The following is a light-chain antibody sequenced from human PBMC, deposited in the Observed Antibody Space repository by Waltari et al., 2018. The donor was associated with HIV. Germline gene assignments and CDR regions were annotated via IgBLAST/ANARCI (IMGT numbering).Light chain of an antibody. CDR1: QSISSW. CDR3: QQYNSLET. J-gene: IGKJ1*01. CDR2: KAS. V-gene: IGKV1-5*03. Sequence: DIQMTQSPSTLSASVGDRVTITCRASQSISSWLAWYQQKPGKAPKLLIYKASSLESGVPSRFSGSGSGTEFTLTISSLQPDDFATYYCQQYNSLETFGQGT.